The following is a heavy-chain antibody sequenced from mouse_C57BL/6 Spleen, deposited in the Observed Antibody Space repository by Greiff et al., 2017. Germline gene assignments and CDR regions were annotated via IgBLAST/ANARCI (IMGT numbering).Heavy chain of an antibody. CDR2: IYPSDSET. J-gene: IGHJ2*01. D-gene: IGHD1-1*01. CDR1: GYTFTSYW. V-gene: IGHV1-61*01. Sequence: QVQLKQPGAELVRPGSSVKLSCKASGYTFTSYWMDWVKQRPGQGLEWIGNIYPSDSETHYNQKFKDKATLTVDKSSSTAYMQLSSLTSEDSAVYYCATRSSYGNFDDWGQGTTLTVSS. CDR3: ATRSSYGNFDD.